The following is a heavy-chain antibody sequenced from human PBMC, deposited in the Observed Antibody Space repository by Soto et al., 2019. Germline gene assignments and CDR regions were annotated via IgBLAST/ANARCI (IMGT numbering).Heavy chain of an antibody. Sequence: GGSLGLSCAASGSTFSRYAMSWVRQAPGKGLEWVSAISGSGGSTYYADSVKGRFTISRDNSKNTLYLQMNSLRAEDTAVYYCARDIVVVPVVIEMNYHHYYMDVSGKGISGTVSS. CDR2: ISGSGGST. CDR3: ARDIVVVPVVIEMNYHHYYMDV. J-gene: IGHJ6*03. V-gene: IGHV3-23*01. D-gene: IGHD2-2*01. CDR1: GSTFSRYA.